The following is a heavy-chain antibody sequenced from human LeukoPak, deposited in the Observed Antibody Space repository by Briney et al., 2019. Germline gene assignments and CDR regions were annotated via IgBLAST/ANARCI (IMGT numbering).Heavy chain of an antibody. Sequence: ASVKVSCKASGYSFTDYYIHWVRHAPGQGLEWMGWTSPTRGDTDYAQQFQGRVTMTRDTSISTAYMELSSLRFDDTAVYYCARGGCNSGTCYSSWLDPWGQGTLVTVSS. CDR3: ARGGCNSGTCYSSWLDP. J-gene: IGHJ5*02. CDR1: GYSFTDYY. V-gene: IGHV1-2*02. D-gene: IGHD2-15*01. CDR2: TSPTRGDT.